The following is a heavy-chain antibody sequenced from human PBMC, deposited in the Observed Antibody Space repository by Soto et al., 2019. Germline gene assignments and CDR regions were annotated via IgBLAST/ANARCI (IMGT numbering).Heavy chain of an antibody. D-gene: IGHD3-9*01. CDR2: IWYDGSNK. Sequence: GGSLRLSCAASGFTFSSYGMHWVRQAPGKGLEWVAVIWYDGSNKYYADSVKGRFTISRDNSKNTLYLQMNSLRAEDTAVYYCAREALLVIIGEGSWFDPWGQGTLVTVSS. CDR3: AREALLVIIGEGSWFDP. J-gene: IGHJ5*02. CDR1: GFTFSSYG. V-gene: IGHV3-33*01.